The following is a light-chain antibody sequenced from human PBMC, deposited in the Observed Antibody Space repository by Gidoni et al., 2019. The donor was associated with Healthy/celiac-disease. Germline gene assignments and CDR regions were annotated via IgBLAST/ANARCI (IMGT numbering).Light chain of an antibody. CDR3: QQLNSYPRVT. V-gene: IGKV1-9*01. J-gene: IGKJ3*01. CDR2: AAS. Sequence: DIQLTQSPSFLSASVGDRVTITCWASQGISSYLAWYQQEPGKAPKLLIYAASTLQSGVPSRFSGSGSGTEFTLTISSLQPEDFATYYCQQLNSYPRVTFGPGTKVDIK. CDR1: QGISSY.